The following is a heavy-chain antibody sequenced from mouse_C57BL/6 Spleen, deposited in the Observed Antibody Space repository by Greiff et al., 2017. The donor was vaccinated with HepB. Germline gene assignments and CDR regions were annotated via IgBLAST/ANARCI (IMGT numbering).Heavy chain of an antibody. J-gene: IGHJ4*01. CDR2: ISNLAYSI. Sequence: EVQLVESGGGLVQPGGSLKLSCAASGFTFSDYGMAWVRQAPRQGPEWVAFISNLAYSIYYADTVTGRFTISRENAKNTLYLEMSSLMSEDTSMYYCARLGQVYSMDYWGQGTSVTVSS. V-gene: IGHV5-15*01. CDR3: ARLGQVYSMDY. CDR1: GFTFSDYG.